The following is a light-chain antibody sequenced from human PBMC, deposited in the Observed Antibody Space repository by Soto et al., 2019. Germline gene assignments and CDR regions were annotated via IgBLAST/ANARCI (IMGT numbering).Light chain of an antibody. CDR1: ENVSNNY. CDR2: GSS. CDR3: QQYGSSPPYT. Sequence: EVVLTQSPGTLSLPRGERATLSCRASENVSNNYLAWYQQKPGQAPRLLIFGSSDRAAGIPDRFSGSGSGTDFTLTISRLEPEDFAVYYCQQYGSSPPYTFGQGTKLEIK. V-gene: IGKV3-20*01. J-gene: IGKJ2*01.